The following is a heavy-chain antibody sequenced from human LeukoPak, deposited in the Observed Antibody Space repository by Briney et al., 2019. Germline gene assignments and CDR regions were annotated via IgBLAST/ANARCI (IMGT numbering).Heavy chain of an antibody. D-gene: IGHD1-26*01. V-gene: IGHV4-61*05. CDR1: GGSISSSSYY. J-gene: IGHJ6*02. CDR2: IYYNGNT. CDR3: ARGRSNYYGMDV. Sequence: SETLSLTCTVSGGSISSSSYYWGWIRQPPGKGLEWIGYIYYNGNTNYSPSLKSRVTMSVDTSKNLFSLKVSSVTAADTAVYYCARGRSNYYGMDVWGQGTTVTVSS.